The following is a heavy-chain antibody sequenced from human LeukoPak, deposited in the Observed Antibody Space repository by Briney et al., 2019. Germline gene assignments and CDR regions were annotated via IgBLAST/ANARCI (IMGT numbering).Heavy chain of an antibody. Sequence: TSQTLSLTCSVSGGSISSGSNYWSWIRHPAGKGLEWIGRIFLSGSTNYNPSLKSRVTMSIATSKNQFSLSLRSVTAADTAVYYCARENYYDTSDWGQGTLVTVSS. CDR2: IFLSGST. CDR1: GGSISSGSNY. J-gene: IGHJ4*02. D-gene: IGHD3-22*01. CDR3: ARENYYDTSD. V-gene: IGHV4-61*02.